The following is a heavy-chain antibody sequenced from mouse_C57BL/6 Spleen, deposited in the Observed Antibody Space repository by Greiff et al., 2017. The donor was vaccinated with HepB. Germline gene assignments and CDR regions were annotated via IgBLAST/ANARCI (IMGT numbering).Heavy chain of an antibody. CDR3: AYGPWYFDV. D-gene: IGHD1-2*01. Sequence: QVQLKQPGAELVKPGASVKLSCKASGYTFTSYWMHWVKQRPGQGLEWIGMIHPNSGSTNYNEKFKSKATLTVDKSSRTAYMQLSSLTSEDSAVYYCAYGPWYFDVWGTGTTGTVSS. CDR2: IHPNSGST. V-gene: IGHV1-64*01. J-gene: IGHJ1*03. CDR1: GYTFTSYW.